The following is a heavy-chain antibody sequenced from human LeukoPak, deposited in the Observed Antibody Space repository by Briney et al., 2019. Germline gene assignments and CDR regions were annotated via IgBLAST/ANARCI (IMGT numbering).Heavy chain of an antibody. CDR3: ARWSSSSIGGFDY. CDR1: GYTFTTYV. D-gene: IGHD6-6*01. V-gene: IGHV1-3*01. Sequence: ASVKVSCKASGYTFTTYVIHWVRQAPGQRLEWMGWINAGNGITKYSQNFQGRVTMTRNTSISTAYMELSSLRSEDTAVYYCARWSSSSIGGFDYWGQGTLVTVSS. J-gene: IGHJ4*02. CDR2: INAGNGIT.